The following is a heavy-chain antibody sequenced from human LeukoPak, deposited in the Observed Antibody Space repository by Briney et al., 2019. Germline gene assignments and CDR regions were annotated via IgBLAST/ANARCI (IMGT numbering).Heavy chain of an antibody. CDR1: GFTFSEYY. J-gene: IGHJ4*02. V-gene: IGHV3-23*01. Sequence: PGGSLTLSCAASGFTFSEYYMSWIRQAPGKGLEWVSAISGSGGSTYYADSVRGRFTISRDNSKNTLYLQMNSLRAEDTAVYYCAKGGNSPYFDYWGQGTLVTVSS. D-gene: IGHD4-23*01. CDR2: ISGSGGST. CDR3: AKGGNSPYFDY.